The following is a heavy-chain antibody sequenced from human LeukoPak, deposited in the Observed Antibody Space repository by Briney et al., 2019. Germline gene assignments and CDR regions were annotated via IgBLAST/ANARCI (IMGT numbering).Heavy chain of an antibody. D-gene: IGHD3-10*01. Sequence: TLSLTCAISGDSVSGNSATWNWIRQSPSRGLEWLGRTYYRSKWYNDYALSVKSRISINSDTSKNQFSLKLSSVTAADTAVYYCARERITMVRGVREYYFDYWGQGTLVTVSS. CDR3: ARERITMVRGVREYYFDY. CDR2: TYYRSKWYN. CDR1: GDSVSGNSAT. V-gene: IGHV6-1*01. J-gene: IGHJ4*02.